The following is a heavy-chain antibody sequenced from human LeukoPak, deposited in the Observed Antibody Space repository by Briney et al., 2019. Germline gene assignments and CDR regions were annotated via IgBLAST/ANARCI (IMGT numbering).Heavy chain of an antibody. CDR3: ARGEGYYASGSYYIDY. CDR2: ITTSSTYI. J-gene: IGHJ4*02. Sequence: RGSLRLSCAASGFTFSSYTMNWVRQAPGKGLEWVSSITTSSTYIYYADSVRGRFTISRDNAKNSLYLRMSSLRVEDTAVYYCARGEGYYASGSYYIDYWGQGTLVTVSS. V-gene: IGHV3-21*01. CDR1: GFTFSSYT. D-gene: IGHD3-10*01.